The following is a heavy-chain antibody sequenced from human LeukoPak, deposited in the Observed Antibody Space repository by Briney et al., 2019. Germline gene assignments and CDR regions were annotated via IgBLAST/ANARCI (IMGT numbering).Heavy chain of an antibody. D-gene: IGHD3-22*01. CDR1: GFTFSSYW. Sequence: PGGSLRLSCAASGFTFSSYWFHWVRQAPGKGLVWVSRINSDGSGTTYADSVKGRFTISRDNAKSTLFLQMNSLRAEDTAVYYCAGDRYYYDSGGFTIWGRGTLVTVSS. V-gene: IGHV3-74*01. CDR2: INSDGSGT. CDR3: AGDRYYYDSGGFTI. J-gene: IGHJ4*02.